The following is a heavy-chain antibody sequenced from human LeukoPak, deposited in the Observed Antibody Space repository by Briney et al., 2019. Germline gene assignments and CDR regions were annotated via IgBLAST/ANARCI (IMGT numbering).Heavy chain of an antibody. D-gene: IGHD3-9*01. V-gene: IGHV3-23*01. CDR1: GFTFSSYA. CDR3: ARRSPLTGPFDS. CDR2: ISGSGGST. J-gene: IGHJ4*02. Sequence: GGSLRLSCSASGFTFSSYAMSWVRQDPGKGLEWVSAISGSGGSTYYADSVEGRFTISRDNSKNTLFLQMSSLRAEDTAQYYCARRSPLTGPFDSWGQGTLVTVSS.